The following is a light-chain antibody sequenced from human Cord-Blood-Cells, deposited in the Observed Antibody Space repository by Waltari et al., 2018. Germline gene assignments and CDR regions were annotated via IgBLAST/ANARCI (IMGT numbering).Light chain of an antibody. J-gene: IGLJ1*01. CDR3: SSYTSSSTFV. Sequence: QSALTQPPSLSGSPGQSVTLSRAGTRRDDGSYYRVSWYQQPPGTAPKLMIYEVSNRPSGVPDRFSGSKSGNTASLTISGLQAEDEADYYCSSYTSSSTFVFGTGTKVTVL. V-gene: IGLV2-18*02. CDR1: RRDDGSYYR. CDR2: EVS.